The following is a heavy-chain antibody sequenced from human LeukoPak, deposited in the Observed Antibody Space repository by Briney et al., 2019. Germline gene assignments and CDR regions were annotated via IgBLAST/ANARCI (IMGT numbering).Heavy chain of an antibody. CDR2: INEDGWTT. Sequence: PGGSLRLSCAASGFAFSGQAMGWVRQAPGKGLVWVSRINEDGWTTDYADSVKGRFAISRDNAKNTLYLQMNSLRAEDAAVYYCARDVAGMDGYWGQGTLVTVSS. D-gene: IGHD2-15*01. CDR1: GFAFSGQA. V-gene: IGHV3-74*01. CDR3: ARDVAGMDGY. J-gene: IGHJ4*02.